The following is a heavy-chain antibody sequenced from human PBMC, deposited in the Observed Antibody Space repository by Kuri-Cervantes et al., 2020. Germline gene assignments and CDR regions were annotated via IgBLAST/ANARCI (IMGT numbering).Heavy chain of an antibody. CDR3: AKDKGLIGYFDWLPTTNYYGMDV. V-gene: IGHV3-23*01. Sequence: ETLSLTCAASGFTFSSYDMHWVRQATGKGLEWVSAISGSGGSTYYADSVKGRFTISRDNSKNTLYLQMNSLRAEDTAVYYCAKDKGLIGYFDWLPTTNYYGMDVWGQGTTVTVSS. J-gene: IGHJ6*02. CDR2: ISGSGGST. D-gene: IGHD3-9*01. CDR1: GFTFSSYD.